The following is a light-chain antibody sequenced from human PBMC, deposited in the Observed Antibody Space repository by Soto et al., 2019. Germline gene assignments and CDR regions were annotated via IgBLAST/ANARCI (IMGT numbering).Light chain of an antibody. CDR1: QSIRSW. J-gene: IGKJ1*01. CDR3: QQYNTYLT. CDR2: DAS. V-gene: IGKV1-5*01. Sequence: IQMTQSPSTLSASLGDRVTITCRASQSIRSWLAWYQQKPGRAPKLLIYDASSLETGVPSRLSGSGSGTEFTLTISSLQPDDFATYYCQQYNTYLTFGQGTKVDIK.